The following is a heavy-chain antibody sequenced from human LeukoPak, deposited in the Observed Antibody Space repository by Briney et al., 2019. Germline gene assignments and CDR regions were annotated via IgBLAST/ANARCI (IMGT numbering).Heavy chain of an antibody. Sequence: ASVKVSCKASGYTFTGYYMHWVRQAPGQGLEWMGWINPNSGGTNYAQKFQGRVTMTRDTSISTAYMELSRLRSDDTAVYYCARDLGYCSSTSCIIGYWGQGTLVTVSS. J-gene: IGHJ4*02. CDR2: INPNSGGT. CDR1: GYTFTGYY. V-gene: IGHV1-2*02. CDR3: ARDLGYCSSTSCIIGY. D-gene: IGHD2-2*01.